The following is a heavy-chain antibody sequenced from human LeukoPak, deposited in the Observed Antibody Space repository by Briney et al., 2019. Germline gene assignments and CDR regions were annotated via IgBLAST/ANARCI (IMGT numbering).Heavy chain of an antibody. J-gene: IGHJ4*02. CDR2: IYYSGST. Sequence: PSETLSLTCAVSGGSISSGGYYWSWIRQHPGKGLEWIGYIYYSGSTYYNPSLKSRVTISVDTSKNQFSLKLSSVTAADTAVYYCARASLPYYDFWSGYTIGYWGQGTLVTVSS. CDR3: ARASLPYYDFWSGYTIGY. V-gene: IGHV4-31*11. D-gene: IGHD3-3*01. CDR1: GGSISSGGYY.